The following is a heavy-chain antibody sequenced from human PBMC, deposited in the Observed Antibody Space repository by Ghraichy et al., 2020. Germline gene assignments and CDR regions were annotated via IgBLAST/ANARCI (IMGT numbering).Heavy chain of an antibody. Sequence: ASVKVSCKASGYIFSSSGISWVRQAPGQGLEWMAWISIYTGNTKYAQNHQGRVTATTDTSTSTAYMELTSLRSNDTAVYYCARQMYSGSYYGMDVWGQGTTVTVSS. CDR3: ARQMYSGSYYGMDV. J-gene: IGHJ6*02. D-gene: IGHD1-26*01. CDR1: GYIFSSSG. CDR2: ISIYTGNT. V-gene: IGHV1-18*01.